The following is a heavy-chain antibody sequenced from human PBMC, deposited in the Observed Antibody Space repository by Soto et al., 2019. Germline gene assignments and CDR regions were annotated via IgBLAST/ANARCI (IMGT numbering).Heavy chain of an antibody. V-gene: IGHV1-8*01. CDR1: GYTFTSYD. CDR3: ARGSNGARPRLNWFAP. Sequence: ASVKVSCKASGYTFTSYDLNWVRQATGQGLEWMGWMNPNSGNTGYAQKFQGRVTMTRNTSISTAYMELSSLRSEDTAVYYCARGSNGARPRLNWFAPWGQGTLVTVSS. CDR2: MNPNSGNT. D-gene: IGHD2-8*01. J-gene: IGHJ5*02.